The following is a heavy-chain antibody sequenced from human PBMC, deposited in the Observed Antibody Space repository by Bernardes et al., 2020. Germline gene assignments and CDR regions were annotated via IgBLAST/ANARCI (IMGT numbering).Heavy chain of an antibody. D-gene: IGHD4-17*01. V-gene: IGHV1-18*01. CDR2: ISAYNGNT. J-gene: IGHJ6*02. Sequence: ASVKVSCKASGYTFTSYGISWVRQAPGQGLEWMGWISAYNGNTNYAQKLQGRFTISRDNSKNTLYLQMNSLRAEDTAVYYCANDYGDYEAAGLYYYYGMDVWRQGTTVTVSS. CDR3: ANDYGDYEAAGLYYYYGMDV. CDR1: GYTFTSYG.